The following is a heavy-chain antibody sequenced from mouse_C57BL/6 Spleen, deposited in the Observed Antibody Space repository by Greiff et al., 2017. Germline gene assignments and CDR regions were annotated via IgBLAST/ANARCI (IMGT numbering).Heavy chain of an antibody. CDR1: GFTFSDYG. V-gene: IGHV5-17*01. Sequence: DVKLVESGGGLVKPGGSLKLSCAASGFTFSDYGMHWVRQAPEKGLEWVAYISSGSSTIYYADTVKGRFTISRDNAKNTLFLQMNSLRSEDTAMYYCARGGDYYGSNYFDYWGQGTTLTVSS. CDR2: ISSGSSTI. D-gene: IGHD1-1*01. J-gene: IGHJ2*01. CDR3: ARGGDYYGSNYFDY.